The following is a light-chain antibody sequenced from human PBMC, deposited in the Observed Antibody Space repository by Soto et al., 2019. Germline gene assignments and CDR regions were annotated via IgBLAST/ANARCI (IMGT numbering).Light chain of an antibody. J-gene: IGKJ4*01. CDR1: QSVSSNY. V-gene: IGKV3-20*01. CDR2: GAS. Sequence: EIVLTQSPGTLSLSPGERATLSCRASQSVSSNYLAWYQQKPGQAPRLLIYGASSRATGITARFSGSGSGTDFTLTISRLEPEDFAVYYCQQYDRAPLTFGGGTKVEIK. CDR3: QQYDRAPLT.